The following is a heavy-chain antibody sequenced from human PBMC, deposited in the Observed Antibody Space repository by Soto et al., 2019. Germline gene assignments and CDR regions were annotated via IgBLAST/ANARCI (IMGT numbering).Heavy chain of an antibody. V-gene: IGHV1-69*06. CDR2: LIPISGSA. J-gene: IGHJ4*02. CDR1: GGTFNNFA. Sequence: QVQLVQSGPEVQKPGSSVKVSCKASGGTFNNFAISWVRQAPGQGLEWLGGLIPISGSANYALKFQDRLTINADNSTSTAYMELRSLASEDTAVYFCATPRHRGKDGFDYWGQGTLVTVSS. CDR3: ATPRHRGKDGFDY.